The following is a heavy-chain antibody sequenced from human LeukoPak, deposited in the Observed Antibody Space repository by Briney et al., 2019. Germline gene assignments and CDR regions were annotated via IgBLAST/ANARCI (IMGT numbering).Heavy chain of an antibody. J-gene: IGHJ4*02. CDR1: GYTFTSYG. CDR2: ISAYSGHA. Sequence: ASVKVSCKAFGYTFTSYGISWVRQAPGQGLEWMGWISAYSGHANYAQPLKGRSTMTAATPTSTAYMELRSLRSDDTAMYYCARVLGDGYDPAHYWGQGTLVTVFS. V-gene: IGHV1-18*01. D-gene: IGHD5-12*01. CDR3: ARVLGDGYDPAHY.